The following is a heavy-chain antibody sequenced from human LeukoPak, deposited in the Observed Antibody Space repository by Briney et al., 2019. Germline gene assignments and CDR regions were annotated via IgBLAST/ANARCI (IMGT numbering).Heavy chain of an antibody. D-gene: IGHD3-10*01. CDR1: GFIFSTYG. CDR3: AKAMRGPLT. CDR2: ITGIGLHT. J-gene: IGHJ5*02. V-gene: IGHV3-23*01. Sequence: GGSLRLSCAASGFIFSTYGMSWVRQAPGKGFEWVSSITGIGLHTYYADSVKGRFTISRDNSKNTVYLQKNSLQAEDTAVYYCAKAMRGPLTWGQGTLVTVSS.